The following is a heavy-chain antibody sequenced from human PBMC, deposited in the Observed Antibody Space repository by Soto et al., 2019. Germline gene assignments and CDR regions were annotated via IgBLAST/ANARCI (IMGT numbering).Heavy chain of an antibody. J-gene: IGHJ4*02. Sequence: QVQLVQSGAEVKKPGASVKVSCKASGYTFTRYGISWVRQAPGQGLEWMGWISAYNGNTNYAQKLQGRVTMTTDTSTSTAYMELRSLRSDDTAVYYCARDHSTDYGDYVRSGNYFDYWGQGTLVTVSS. CDR3: ARDHSTDYGDYVRSGNYFDY. D-gene: IGHD4-17*01. V-gene: IGHV1-18*01. CDR2: ISAYNGNT. CDR1: GYTFTRYG.